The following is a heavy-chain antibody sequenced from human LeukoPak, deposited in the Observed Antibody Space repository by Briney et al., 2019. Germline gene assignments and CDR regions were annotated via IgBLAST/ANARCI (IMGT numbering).Heavy chain of an antibody. CDR3: SKYSSSWYVYYGMDV. V-gene: IGHV3-23*01. Sequence: GGSLRLSCAASGFTFSSYAMSWVRQAPGKGLEWVSAISGSGGSTYYADSVKGRFTISRDNSKNTLYLQMNSLRAEDTAVYYCSKYSSSWYVYYGMDVWSQGTTVTVSS. CDR1: GFTFSSYA. J-gene: IGHJ6*02. CDR2: ISGSGGST. D-gene: IGHD6-13*01.